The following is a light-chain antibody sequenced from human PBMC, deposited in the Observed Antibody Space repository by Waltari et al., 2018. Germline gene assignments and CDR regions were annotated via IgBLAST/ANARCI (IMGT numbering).Light chain of an antibody. CDR3: QVWDRDSDVWV. V-gene: IGLV3-21*02. CDR1: YFGVEG. CDR2: DDS. Sequence: SYVLTQPPSVSVAPGQTARITCAAYYFGVEGVNWYQQKSGQAPILVVCDDSDGPSGTPGGSSGSNAGNTATWGTSRVEVGERADYYCQVWDRDSDVWVFGGGTRLTVL. J-gene: IGLJ3*02.